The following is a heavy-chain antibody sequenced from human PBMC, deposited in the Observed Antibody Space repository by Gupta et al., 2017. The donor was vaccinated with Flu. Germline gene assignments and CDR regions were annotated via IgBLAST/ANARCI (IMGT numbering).Heavy chain of an antibody. D-gene: IGHD3-16*01. CDR3: ARDYWGYYFDY. CDR2: IYYSGST. Sequence: SWIRQPPGKGLEWIGYIYYSGSTYYNPSLKSRVTISVDTSKNQFSLKLSSVTAADTAVYYCARDYWGYYFDYWGQGTLVTVSS. V-gene: IGHV4-30-4*01. J-gene: IGHJ4*02.